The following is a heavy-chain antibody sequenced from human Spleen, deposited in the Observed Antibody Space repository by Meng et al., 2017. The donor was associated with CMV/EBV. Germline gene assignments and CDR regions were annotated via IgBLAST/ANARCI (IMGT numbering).Heavy chain of an antibody. D-gene: IGHD3-3*01. CDR2: INDRGST. CDR3: ARARAYDLAVHY. J-gene: IGHJ4*02. CDR1: GGSFDGYN. Sequence: SETLSLTCGVYGGSFDGYNWTWIRQPPGKGLEWIGEINDRGSTGYSPALKSRVTMSVDTSKNQLSLKLTSVTAADTAVYYCARARAYDLAVHYWGQGTLVTVSS. V-gene: IGHV4-34*01.